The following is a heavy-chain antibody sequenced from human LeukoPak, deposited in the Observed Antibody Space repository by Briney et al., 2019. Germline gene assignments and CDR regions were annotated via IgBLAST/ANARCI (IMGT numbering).Heavy chain of an antibody. CDR3: ARAVVGATRGIDY. Sequence: ASVKVSCKASGYTFTSYYMHWVRQAPGQGLEWRGIINPSGGSTSYAQKFQGRVTMTSDTSTSTVYMELSSLRSEDTAVYYCARAVVGATRGIDYWGQGTLVTVSS. CDR2: INPSGGST. J-gene: IGHJ4*02. CDR1: GYTFTSYY. V-gene: IGHV1-46*01. D-gene: IGHD1-26*01.